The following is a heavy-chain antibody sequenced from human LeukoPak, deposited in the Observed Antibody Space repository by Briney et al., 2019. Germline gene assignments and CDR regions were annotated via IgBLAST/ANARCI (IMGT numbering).Heavy chain of an antibody. Sequence: GGSLRLSCAASGFTYSNYNMNWVRQAPGKGLEWVSCISGSSSYISYADSVKGRFTISRDNARNSLYLQMNSLRAEDTAIYYCARDPFDYWGQGTLVTVSS. J-gene: IGHJ4*02. CDR1: GFTYSNYN. CDR2: ISGSSSYI. V-gene: IGHV3-21*01. CDR3: ARDPFDY.